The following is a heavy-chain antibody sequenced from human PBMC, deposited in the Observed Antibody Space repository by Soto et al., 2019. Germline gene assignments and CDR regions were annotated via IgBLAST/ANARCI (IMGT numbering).Heavy chain of an antibody. CDR1: GFTFSSYA. CDR2: ISGSGGST. J-gene: IGHJ4*03. V-gene: IGHV3-23*01. CDR3: EKAPRGCSGGSCYFDY. Sequence: GGSLRLSCAASGFTFSSYAMSWVRQAPGKGLEWVSAISGSGGSTYYADSVKGRFTISRDNSKNTLYLQMNSLRAEAAAVYSCEKAPRGCSGGSCYFDYWGQGTLVTVSS. D-gene: IGHD2-15*01.